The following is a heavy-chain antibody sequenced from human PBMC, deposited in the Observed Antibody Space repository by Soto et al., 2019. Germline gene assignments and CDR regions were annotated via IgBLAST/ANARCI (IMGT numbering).Heavy chain of an antibody. CDR3: ARYSSGWSIYYYYYGMDV. J-gene: IGHJ6*02. CDR2: VYYSGST. CDR1: GASVSSATYY. Sequence: SETLSLTCTVSGASVSSATYYWNWIRQPPGKPLEWIGYVYYSGSTNYNPSLKSRVTISLDTSKDQFSLKLSSLRSEDTAVYYCARYSSGWSIYYYYYGMDVWGQGTTVTVSS. V-gene: IGHV4-61*01. D-gene: IGHD6-19*01.